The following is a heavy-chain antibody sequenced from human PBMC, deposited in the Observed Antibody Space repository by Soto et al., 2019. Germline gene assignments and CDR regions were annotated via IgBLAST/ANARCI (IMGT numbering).Heavy chain of an antibody. Sequence: QVQLQQWGAGLLKPSETLSVTCAVYGGSFSGYYWSWIRQPPGKGLEWIGEVNHSGSTNYNPSLKSPVTISVDTSKNQFSLKLSSVTAADTAVYYCARKADGRLPAAGTSDYWGQGTLVTVSP. CDR1: GGSFSGYY. CDR3: ARKADGRLPAAGTSDY. CDR2: VNHSGST. D-gene: IGHD6-13*01. V-gene: IGHV4-34*01. J-gene: IGHJ4*02.